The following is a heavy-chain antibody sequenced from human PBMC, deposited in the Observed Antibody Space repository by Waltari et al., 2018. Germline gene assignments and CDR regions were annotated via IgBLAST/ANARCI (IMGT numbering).Heavy chain of an antibody. J-gene: IGHJ6*02. Sequence: QLQLQESGPGLVKPSETLSLTCTVSGGSISSSSYYWGWIRQPPGKGLEWIGSIYYSGSTYYNPSLKSRVTISVDTSKNQFSLKLSSVTAADTAVYYCARVVVAATGYYYGMDVWGQGTTVTVSS. CDR1: GGSISSSSYY. V-gene: IGHV4-39*07. D-gene: IGHD2-15*01. CDR3: ARVVVAATGYYYGMDV. CDR2: IYYSGST.